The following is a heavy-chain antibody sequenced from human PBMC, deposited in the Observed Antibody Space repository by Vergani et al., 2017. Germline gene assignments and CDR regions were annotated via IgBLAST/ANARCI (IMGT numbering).Heavy chain of an antibody. CDR1: GFTFSNAW. CDR3: TTDPFTVTTDVAY. V-gene: IGHV3-15*01. CDR2: IKSKTDCGTT. J-gene: IGHJ4*02. D-gene: IGHD4-17*01. Sequence: EVQLVESGGGLVKPGGSLRLSCAASGFTFSNAWMSWVRQAPGKGLEWVGRIKSKTDCGTTDYAAPVKGRFTISRDDSKNTLYLQMNSLKTEDTAVYYCTTDPFTVTTDVAYWGQGTLVTVSS.